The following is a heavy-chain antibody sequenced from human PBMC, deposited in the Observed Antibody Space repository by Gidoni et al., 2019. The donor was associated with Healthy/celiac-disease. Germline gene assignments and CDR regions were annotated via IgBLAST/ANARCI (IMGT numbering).Heavy chain of an antibody. CDR1: GGSISSGGYY. J-gene: IGHJ4*02. Sequence: QVQLQESGPGLVKPSPTLSLTCTVSGGSISSGGYYWSWIRQHPGKGLEWIGYIYYSGSTYYNPSLKSRVTISVDTSKNQFSLKLSSVTAADTAVYYCARRRTVAATRGGFDYWGQGTLVTVSS. V-gene: IGHV4-31*03. CDR3: ARRRTVAATRGGFDY. D-gene: IGHD2-15*01. CDR2: IYYSGST.